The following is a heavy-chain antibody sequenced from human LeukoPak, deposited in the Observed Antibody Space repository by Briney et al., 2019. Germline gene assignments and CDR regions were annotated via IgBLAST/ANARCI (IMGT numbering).Heavy chain of an antibody. CDR2: IYHDEST. V-gene: IGHV4-38-2*01. J-gene: IGHJ4*02. Sequence: SETLSLTCAVSGSSISSDYYWGWVRPPPGKGLEWVGSIYHDESTYYNPSLKSRVTISLVTSKKQFSLMLASVTAADTAIYYCANADTEDFFDSWGQGILVTVS. CDR1: GSSISSDYY. D-gene: IGHD2-8*01. CDR3: ANADTEDFFDS.